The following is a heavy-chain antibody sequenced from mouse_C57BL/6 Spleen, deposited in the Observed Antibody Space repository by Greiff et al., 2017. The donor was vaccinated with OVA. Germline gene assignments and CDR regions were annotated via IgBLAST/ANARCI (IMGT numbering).Heavy chain of an antibody. D-gene: IGHD1-1*01. CDR3: ERDYGSSYGYFDY. CDR1: GYSFTDYN. V-gene: IGHV1-39*01. CDR2: INPNYGST. Sequence: VQLKESGPELVKPGASVKISYKASGYSFTDYNMNWVKQSHGKSLEWIGDINPNYGSTSYNQKFKGKATLTVDKSSSTAYMQLNSLTSEDSAGYYCERDYGSSYGYFDYWGQGTTLTVSA. J-gene: IGHJ2*01.